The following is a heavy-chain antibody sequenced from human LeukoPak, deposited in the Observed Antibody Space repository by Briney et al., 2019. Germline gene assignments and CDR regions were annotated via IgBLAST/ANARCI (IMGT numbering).Heavy chain of an antibody. J-gene: IGHJ4*02. CDR2: IYYSGST. CDR1: GGSVSSGSYY. D-gene: IGHD4-17*01. V-gene: IGHV4-61*01. CDR3: ARGVYAVTTLDY. Sequence: SETLSLTCTVSGGSVSSGSYYWSWIRQPPGKGLEWIGYIYYSGSTNYNPSLKSRVTISVDTSKNQFSLKLSSVTAADTAVYYCARGVYAVTTLDYWGQGTLVTVSS.